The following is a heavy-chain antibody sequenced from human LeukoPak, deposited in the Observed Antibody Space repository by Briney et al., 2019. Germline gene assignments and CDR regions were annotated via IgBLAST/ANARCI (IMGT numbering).Heavy chain of an antibody. CDR2: IYYSGST. J-gene: IGHJ5*02. CDR1: GGSISSYF. CDR3: ASRTTVGFEA. Sequence: SETLSLTCTVSGGSISSYFWSWIRQPPGKGLEWIGYIYYSGSTNYNPSLKSRVTISVDTSKNQFSLKLSSVTAADTAVYYCASRTTVGFEAWSQGTLVTVSS. D-gene: IGHD4-23*01. V-gene: IGHV4-59*01.